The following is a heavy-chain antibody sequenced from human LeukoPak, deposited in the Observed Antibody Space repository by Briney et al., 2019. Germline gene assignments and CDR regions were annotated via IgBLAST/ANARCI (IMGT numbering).Heavy chain of an antibody. CDR3: ARDKYSGYVVRGGFDY. J-gene: IGHJ4*02. V-gene: IGHV1-3*01. Sequence: GASVKVSRKAAGYTFTSYAKYWVRQPHAQRLERMGWIHAGNGNTTYSQKFHGRVTITRDTSASKAYMELSSLGSEDTAVYYCARDKYSGYVVRGGFDYWGQGTLVTVSS. CDR2: IHAGNGNT. D-gene: IGHD5-12*01. CDR1: GYTFTSYA.